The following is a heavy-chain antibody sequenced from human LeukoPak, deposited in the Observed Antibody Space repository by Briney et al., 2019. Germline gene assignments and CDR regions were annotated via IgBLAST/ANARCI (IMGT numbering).Heavy chain of an antibody. CDR1: GGSISSGGYY. CDR3: ARAGTTVTTACDY. J-gene: IGHJ4*02. D-gene: IGHD4-17*01. V-gene: IGHV4-31*03. CDR2: IYYSGST. Sequence: SETLSLTCTVSGGSISSGGYYWSWIRQHPGKGLEWIGYIYYSGSTYYNPSLKSRVTISVDTSKNQFSLKLSSVTAADTAVYYCARAGTTVTTACDYWGQGTLVTVSS.